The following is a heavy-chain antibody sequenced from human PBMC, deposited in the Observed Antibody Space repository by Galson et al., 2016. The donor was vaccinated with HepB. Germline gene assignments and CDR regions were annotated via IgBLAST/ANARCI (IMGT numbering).Heavy chain of an antibody. CDR3: ARDGTYCASSSCYESKNWFDP. J-gene: IGHJ5*02. D-gene: IGHD2-2*01. CDR2: INPIFGTA. Sequence: SVKVSCKASGGSFSSYAISWVRQAPGQGLEWVGGINPIFGTANYTQKFQGRVTITADESTSTAYMELSSLRSDDTAVYYCARDGTYCASSSCYESKNWFDPWGQGTLVTVSS. V-gene: IGHV1-69*13. CDR1: GGSFSSYA.